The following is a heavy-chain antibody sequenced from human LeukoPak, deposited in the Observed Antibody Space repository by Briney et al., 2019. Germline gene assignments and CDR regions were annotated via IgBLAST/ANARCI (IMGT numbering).Heavy chain of an antibody. CDR1: GYTFTSYY. CDR2: INPNSGGT. V-gene: IGHV1-2*02. J-gene: IGHJ4*02. D-gene: IGHD3-9*01. CDR3: ARGLVLRYFDWLSHRDIDY. Sequence: ASVKVSFKASGYTFTSYYMHWVRQAPGQGLEWMGWINPNSGGTNYAQKFQGRVTMTRDTSISTAYMELSRLRSDDMAVYYCARGLVLRYFDWLSHRDIDYWGQGTLVTVSS.